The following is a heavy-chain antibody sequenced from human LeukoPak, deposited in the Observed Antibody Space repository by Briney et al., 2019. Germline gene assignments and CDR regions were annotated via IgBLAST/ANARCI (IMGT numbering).Heavy chain of an antibody. CDR2: INSDGSST. Sequence: PGGSLRLSCAASGFTFSIYWMHWVRQAPGKGLVWVSRINSDGSSTSYADSVKGRFTISRDNAKNTLYLQMNSLRAEDTAVYYCARDRGSRNWFDPWGQGTLVTVSS. V-gene: IGHV3-74*01. J-gene: IGHJ5*02. D-gene: IGHD1-26*01. CDR3: ARDRGSRNWFDP. CDR1: GFTFSIYW.